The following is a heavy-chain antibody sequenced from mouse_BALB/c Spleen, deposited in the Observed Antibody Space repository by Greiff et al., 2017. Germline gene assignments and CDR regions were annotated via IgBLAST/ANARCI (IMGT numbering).Heavy chain of an antibody. V-gene: IGHV14-3*02. CDR1: GFNIKDTY. J-gene: IGHJ4*01. CDR2: IDPANGNT. D-gene: IGHD1-1*02. CDR3: ARYGPYAMDY. Sequence: EVKLMESGAELVKPGASVKLSCTASGFNIKDTYMHWVKQRPEQGLEWIGRIDPANGNTKYDPKFQGKATITADTSSNTAYLQLSSLTSEDTAVYYCARYGPYAMDYWGQGTSVTVSS.